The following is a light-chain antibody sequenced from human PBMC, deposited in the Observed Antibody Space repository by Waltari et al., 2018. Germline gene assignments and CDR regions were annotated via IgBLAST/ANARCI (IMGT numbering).Light chain of an antibody. CDR1: QGVRRF. V-gene: IGKV3-20*01. J-gene: IGKJ1*01. CDR3: QHYVSLPAT. CDR2: AAS. Sequence: CRARQGVRRFLAWYQQKPGQAPRLLIYAASSRATGIPDRFSGSGSGTDFSLTISRLEPEDFAMYYCQHYVSLPATFGQGTKVEIK.